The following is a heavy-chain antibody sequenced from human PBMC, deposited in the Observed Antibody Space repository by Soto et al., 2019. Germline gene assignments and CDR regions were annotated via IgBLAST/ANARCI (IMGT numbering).Heavy chain of an antibody. CDR3: ARGGGYCSGGSCYREYFQH. V-gene: IGHV4-59*12. Sequence: SETLSLTCTVSGGSMISYYWSWIRQPPGRGLEWIGFIYYAGSTNYNPSLNSRVTISVDRSKNQFSLKLSSVTAADTAVYYCARGGGYCSGGSCYREYFQHWGQGTLVTVS. J-gene: IGHJ1*01. CDR2: IYYAGST. D-gene: IGHD2-15*01. CDR1: GGSMISYY.